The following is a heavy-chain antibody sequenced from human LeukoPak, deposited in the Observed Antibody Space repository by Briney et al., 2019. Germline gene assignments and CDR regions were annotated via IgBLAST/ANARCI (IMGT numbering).Heavy chain of an antibody. D-gene: IGHD2-15*01. CDR2: ISTSGNYI. CDR3: ARDYYCSGGSCYSPDYDY. J-gene: IGHJ4*02. Sequence: GGSLRLSCASSGITFSSYTMNWVRQAPGKGLEWVSSISTSGNYIYYADSVKGRFTISRDNAKNSVYPQMDSLRAEDTAVYYCARDYYCSGGSCYSPDYDYWGQGTQVTVSS. CDR1: GITFSSYT. V-gene: IGHV3-21*01.